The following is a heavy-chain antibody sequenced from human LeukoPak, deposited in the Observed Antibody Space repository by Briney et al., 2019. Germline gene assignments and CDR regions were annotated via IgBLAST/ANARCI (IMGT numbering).Heavy chain of an antibody. Sequence: PGGSLRLSCAASGFTFSTYGMSWARQAPGKGLEWVSTLSGSGGSTYYADSVKGRFTISRDSSKNTLYLQMNSLRAEDTAVYYCAKGGLYYLDYWGQGTLVTVSS. J-gene: IGHJ4*02. V-gene: IGHV3-23*01. CDR2: LSGSGGST. CDR1: GFTFSTYG. D-gene: IGHD4/OR15-4a*01. CDR3: AKGGLYYLDY.